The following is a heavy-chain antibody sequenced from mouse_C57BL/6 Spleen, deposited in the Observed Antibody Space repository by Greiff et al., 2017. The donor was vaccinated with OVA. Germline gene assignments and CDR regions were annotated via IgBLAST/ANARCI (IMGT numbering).Heavy chain of an antibody. V-gene: IGHV1-47*01. CDR2: FHPYNDDT. CDR1: GYTFTTYP. D-gene: IGHD1-1*01. CDR3: ARAGYYGSSPYWYFDV. J-gene: IGHJ1*03. Sequence: QVQLQQSGAELVKPGASVKMSCKASGYTFTTYPIEWMKQNHGKSLEWIGNFHPYNDDTKYNEKLKGKATLTVEKSSSTVYLEFSRLTSDDSAVYYCARAGYYGSSPYWYFDVWGTGTTVTVPS.